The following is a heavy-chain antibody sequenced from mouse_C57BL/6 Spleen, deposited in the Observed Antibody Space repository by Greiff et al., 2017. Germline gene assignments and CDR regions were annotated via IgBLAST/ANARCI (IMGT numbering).Heavy chain of an antibody. CDR1: GYTFTSYW. D-gene: IGHD1-1*01. CDR2: IDPSDSYT. J-gene: IGHJ1*03. Sequence: VQLQQPGAELVKPGASVKLSCKASGYTFTSYWMQWVKQRPGQGLEWIGEIDPSDSYTNYNQKFKGKATLTVDTSSSTAYMQLSSLTSEDSAVYYCARRILYYYGSSYWYFDVWGTGTTVTVSS. V-gene: IGHV1-50*01. CDR3: ARRILYYYGSSYWYFDV.